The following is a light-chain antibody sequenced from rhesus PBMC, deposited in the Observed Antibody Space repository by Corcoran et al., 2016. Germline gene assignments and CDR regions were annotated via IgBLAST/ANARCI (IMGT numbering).Light chain of an antibody. CDR1: QSISSW. J-gene: IGKJ1*01. Sequence: DIQMTQSPSSLSASVGDTVTITCRASQSISSWLAWYPQKPGKAPKPLIYKASTLQSGGPSRFRGMGSGTDFTLTISSLQSEDFATYYCQQYSSSPWTFGQGTKVEIK. CDR3: QQYSSSPWT. CDR2: KAS. V-gene: IGKV1-22*01.